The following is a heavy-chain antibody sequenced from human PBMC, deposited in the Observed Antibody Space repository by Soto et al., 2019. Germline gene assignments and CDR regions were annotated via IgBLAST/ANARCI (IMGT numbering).Heavy chain of an antibody. CDR2: INHSGST. D-gene: IGHD2-2*02. Sequence: LSETLSLTCAVYGGFFSGYYWSWIRQPPGKGLEWIGEINHSGSTNYNPSLKSRVTISVDTSKNQFSLKLSSVTAADTAVYYCARGRGYCSSTSCYSHVNYIVATILTRAFDIWGQGTMVTVSS. CDR3: ARGRGYCSSTSCYSHVNYIVATILTRAFDI. J-gene: IGHJ3*02. V-gene: IGHV4-34*01. CDR1: GGFFSGYY.